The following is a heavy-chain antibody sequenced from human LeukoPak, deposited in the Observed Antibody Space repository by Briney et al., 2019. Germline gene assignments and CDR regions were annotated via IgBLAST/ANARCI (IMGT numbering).Heavy chain of an antibody. D-gene: IGHD2-8*01. V-gene: IGHV4-30-2*01. CDR1: GGSISSGGYY. Sequence: PSETLSLTCTVSGGSISSGGYYWSWIRQPPGKGLEWIGYIYHSGSTYYNPSLKSRVTISVDRSKNQFSLKLSSVTAADTAVYYCAKKSVPNTPPTFDYWGQGALVTVSS. CDR2: IYHSGST. CDR3: AKKSVPNTPPTFDY. J-gene: IGHJ4*02.